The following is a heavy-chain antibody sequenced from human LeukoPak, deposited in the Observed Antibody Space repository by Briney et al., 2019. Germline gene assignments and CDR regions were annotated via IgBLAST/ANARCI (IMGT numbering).Heavy chain of an antibody. J-gene: IGHJ6*02. Sequence: ASVKVSCKASGYTFTSYYMHWVRQAPGQGLEWMGIINPSGGSTSYAQKFQGRVTMTRDTSTSTVYMELSSLRSEDTAVYYCAREEVAVVPAAMNYYYHGMDVWGQGTTVTVSS. D-gene: IGHD2-2*01. CDR1: GYTFTSYY. V-gene: IGHV1-46*01. CDR2: INPSGGST. CDR3: AREEVAVVPAAMNYYYHGMDV.